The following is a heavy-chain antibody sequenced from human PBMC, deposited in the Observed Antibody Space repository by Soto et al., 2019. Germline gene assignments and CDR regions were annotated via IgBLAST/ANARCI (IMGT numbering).Heavy chain of an antibody. CDR2: IFHSGNT. V-gene: IGHV4-4*02. CDR1: SGSIGTTNW. CDR3: ARRTWGMDV. J-gene: IGHJ6*02. D-gene: IGHD2-8*01. Sequence: QVQLQESGPGLVKPSGTLSLTCAVSSGSIGTTNWWSWVRQPPGKGLEWIGEIFHSGNTYYNPSLARRVTISVDTSKNQFSLNLRSVTAADTAVYYCARRTWGMDVWGQGTTVTVSS.